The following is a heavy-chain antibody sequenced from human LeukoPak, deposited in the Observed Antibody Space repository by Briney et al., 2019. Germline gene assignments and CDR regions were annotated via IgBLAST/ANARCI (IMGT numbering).Heavy chain of an antibody. CDR2: IIPIFGTA. CDR3: AREARRDGYPFDY. Sequence: ASVKVSCKASGGTFSSYAISWVRQAPGQGLEWMGGIIPIFGTANYAQKFQGRVTITADESTSTAYMELSSLRSEDTAVYYCAREARRDGYPFDYWGQGTLVTVSS. D-gene: IGHD5-24*01. J-gene: IGHJ4*02. V-gene: IGHV1-69*13. CDR1: GGTFSSYA.